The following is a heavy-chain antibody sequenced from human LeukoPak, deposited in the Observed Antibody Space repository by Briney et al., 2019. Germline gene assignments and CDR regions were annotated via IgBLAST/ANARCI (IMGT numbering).Heavy chain of an antibody. J-gene: IGHJ4*02. D-gene: IGHD1-26*01. V-gene: IGHV3-7*01. CDR1: GFTFSSYA. CDR2: TKQGGNET. Sequence: SGGSLRLSCAASGFTFSSYAMSWVRQAPGKGLEWVAYTKQGGNETYYVDSVKGRFTISRDDAKNSLYLQMNSLRGEDTAVYYCVTGSGSYWGQGTLVTVSS. CDR3: VTGSGSY.